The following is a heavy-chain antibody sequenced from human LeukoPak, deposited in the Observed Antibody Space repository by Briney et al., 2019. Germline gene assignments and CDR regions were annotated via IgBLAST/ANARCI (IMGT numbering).Heavy chain of an antibody. D-gene: IGHD1-26*01. Sequence: GGSLILSCDASGFTFDDYGMHWVRPVPGRGLEWVSLINRDGGSTYYADSVKGRFTISRDHSKSSLYLQMNSLRTDDTALYYCVRDMPYSGSYYLDYWGQGTLVTVSS. CDR1: GFTFDDYG. CDR2: INRDGGST. CDR3: VRDMPYSGSYYLDY. J-gene: IGHJ4*02. V-gene: IGHV3-43*02.